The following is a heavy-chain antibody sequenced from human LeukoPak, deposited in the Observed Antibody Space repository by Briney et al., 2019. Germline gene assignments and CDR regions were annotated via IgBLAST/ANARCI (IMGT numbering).Heavy chain of an antibody. CDR1: GFTFSSYG. V-gene: IGHV3-7*01. J-gene: IGHJ3*02. Sequence: QPGGSLRLSCAASGFTFSSYGMSWVRQAPGKGLEWVANIKEDGSEKHYVDSVKGRFTISRDNAKNSLYLQMNSLRAEDTAVYYCASNGIWGQGTMVTVSS. CDR3: ASNGI. D-gene: IGHD2-8*01. CDR2: IKEDGSEK.